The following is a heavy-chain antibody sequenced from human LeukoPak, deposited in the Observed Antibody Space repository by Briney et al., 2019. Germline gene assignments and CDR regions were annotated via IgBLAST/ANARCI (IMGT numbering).Heavy chain of an antibody. V-gene: IGHV4-34*01. J-gene: IGHJ2*01. CDR1: GGSFSSYS. CDR2: IIEKGNA. CDR3: ARGYYPPRWYFDL. Sequence: SETLSLTCALYGGSFSSYSWSWTWIRQTPKKGPEWIGEIIEKGNAHYNPSLKSRVTIDLDTSKNQFSLELTSMTAADTAMYYCARGYYPPRWYFDLWGRGTLVTVSS. D-gene: IGHD3-10*01.